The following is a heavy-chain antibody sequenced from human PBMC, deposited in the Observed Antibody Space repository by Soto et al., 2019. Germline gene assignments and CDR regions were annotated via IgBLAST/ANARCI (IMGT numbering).Heavy chain of an antibody. Sequence: PGGSLRLSCAASGFIFSSYSMNWVRQAPGKGLEWVSYISSSSSTIYYADSVKGRFTISRDNAKNSLYLQMNSLRAEDTAVYYCARDLIVVVTAILGYWGQGTQVTVSS. D-gene: IGHD2-21*02. CDR1: GFIFSSYS. CDR3: ARDLIVVVTAILGY. CDR2: ISSSSSTI. J-gene: IGHJ4*02. V-gene: IGHV3-48*01.